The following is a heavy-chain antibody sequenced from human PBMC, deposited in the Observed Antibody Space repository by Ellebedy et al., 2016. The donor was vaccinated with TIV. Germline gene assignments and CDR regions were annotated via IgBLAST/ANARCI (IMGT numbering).Heavy chain of an antibody. Sequence: GGSLRLXCAASGFTFSTYGMHWVRQAPGKGLEWVATVSFDGTKTHYADSVKGRFTISRDNSKHTLFLQMNSLRAEDTAVYFCARMAYGSGMGGGSLDYWGQGTLVTVSS. V-gene: IGHV3-30*03. D-gene: IGHD3-10*01. J-gene: IGHJ4*02. CDR2: VSFDGTKT. CDR1: GFTFSTYG. CDR3: ARMAYGSGMGGGSLDY.